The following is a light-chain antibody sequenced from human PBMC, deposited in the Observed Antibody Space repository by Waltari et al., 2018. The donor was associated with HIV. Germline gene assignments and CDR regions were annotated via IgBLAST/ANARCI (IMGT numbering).Light chain of an antibody. CDR1: QSVSSSY. CDR3: QQYGSSPRT. V-gene: IGKV3-20*01. Sequence: DIVLTQSPGTLSLSPGERAPLYCRASQSVSSSYLAWSQQKPGQAPRLLIYAASSMATGIPDRFSGSGSGTDFTLTISRLEPEDFAAYYCQQYGSSPRTFGQGTKVEIK. CDR2: AAS. J-gene: IGKJ1*01.